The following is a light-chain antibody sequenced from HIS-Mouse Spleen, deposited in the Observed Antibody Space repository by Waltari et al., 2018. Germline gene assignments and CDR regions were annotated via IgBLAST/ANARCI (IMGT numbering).Light chain of an antibody. CDR3: QQFNSYPLT. Sequence: AIQLTQSPYSLSASVGDRVTITCRASQGISSALAWYQQKPGKVPKLLIYDASSLESGVPSRFSGSGSGTDFTLTISSLQPEDFATYYCQQFNSYPLTFGGGTKVEIK. J-gene: IGKJ4*01. V-gene: IGKV1-13*02. CDR2: DAS. CDR1: QGISSA.